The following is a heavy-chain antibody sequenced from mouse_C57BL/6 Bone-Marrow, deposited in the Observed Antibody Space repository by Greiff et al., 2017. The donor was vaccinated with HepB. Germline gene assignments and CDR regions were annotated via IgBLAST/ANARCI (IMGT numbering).Heavy chain of an antibody. CDR2: IWSGGST. CDR1: GFSLTSYG. V-gene: IGHV2-2*01. Sequence: QVQLKQSGPGLVQPSQSLSITCTVSGFSLTSYGVHWVRQSPGKGLEWLGVIWSGGSTDYNAAFISRLSISKDNSKSQVFFKMNSLQADDTAIYYCARVIPRSYYFDYWGQGTTLTVSS. J-gene: IGHJ2*01. CDR3: ARVIPRSYYFDY. D-gene: IGHD1-1*01.